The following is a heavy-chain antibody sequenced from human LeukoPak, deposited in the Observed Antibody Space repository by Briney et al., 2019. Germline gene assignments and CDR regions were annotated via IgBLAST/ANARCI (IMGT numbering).Heavy chain of an antibody. CDR1: GFTVSSNY. Sequence: GGSLRLSCTVAGFTVSSNYMSWVRQAPGKGLEWVSVIYGGGSTYYADSVKGRFTISRDNSKNTLYLQMNSLRAEDTAVYYCASGGYHATYFDYWGQGTLVTVSS. V-gene: IGHV3-53*01. CDR3: ASGGYHATYFDY. D-gene: IGHD3-10*01. CDR2: IYGGGST. J-gene: IGHJ4*02.